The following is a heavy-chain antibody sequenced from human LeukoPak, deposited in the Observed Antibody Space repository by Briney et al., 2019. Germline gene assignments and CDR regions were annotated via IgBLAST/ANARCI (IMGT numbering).Heavy chain of an antibody. Sequence: ASVKVSCKASGYTFINYDIMWVRQATGQGLECMGWMNSNSGNTGYAQKFQGRVTMTRDTSMSTAYMELSSLRFEDTAVYYCTRGRGGTIVRGYMDYWGQGTLVTVSS. D-gene: IGHD3-10*01. J-gene: IGHJ4*02. CDR1: GYTFINYD. CDR3: TRGRGGTIVRGYMDY. CDR2: MNSNSGNT. V-gene: IGHV1-8*01.